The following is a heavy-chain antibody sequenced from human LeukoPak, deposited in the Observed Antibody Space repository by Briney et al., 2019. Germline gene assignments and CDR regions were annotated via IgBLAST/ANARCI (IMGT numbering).Heavy chain of an antibody. CDR1: GDSISSSSYS. J-gene: IGHJ4*02. D-gene: IGHD3-22*01. V-gene: IGHV4-39*07. CDR3: ARGLRYYDSRDRFDF. Sequence: SETLSLTCTVYGDSISSSSYSWAWIRQPPGKGLEWLATVYYRVTSYSNPSLRSRVSISLDASQNQLSLRVTSVTAADTAVYYCARGLRYYDSRDRFDFWGQGALVTVSS. CDR2: VYYRVTS.